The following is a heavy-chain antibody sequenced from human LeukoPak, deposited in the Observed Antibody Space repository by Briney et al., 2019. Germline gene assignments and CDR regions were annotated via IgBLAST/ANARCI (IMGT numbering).Heavy chain of an antibody. D-gene: IGHD2-15*01. CDR1: GFTFSSYS. CDR3: ASEYCSGGSCYPFGFDP. V-gene: IGHV3-21*01. CDR2: ISSSSSYI. Sequence: GGSLRLSCAASGFTFSSYSMNWVRQAPGKGLEWVSSISSSSSYIYYADSVKGRFTISRDNAKNSLYLQMNSLRVEDTAVYYCASEYCSGGSCYPFGFDPWGQGTLVTVSS. J-gene: IGHJ5*02.